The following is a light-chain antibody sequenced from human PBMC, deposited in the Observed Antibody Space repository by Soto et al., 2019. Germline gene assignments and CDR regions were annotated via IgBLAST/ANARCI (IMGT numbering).Light chain of an antibody. CDR2: DVS. V-gene: IGLV2-14*03. Sequence: QSALTQPASVSGSPGQSITISCTGTSSDVGGYNYVSWYQQHPGKAPKLMIYDVSNQPSGVSNRFSGSRSGNTASLTISGLQAGDEAHYYCSSYTGSTTLVVFGGGTKVTVL. CDR3: SSYTGSTTLVV. CDR1: SSDVGGYNY. J-gene: IGLJ2*01.